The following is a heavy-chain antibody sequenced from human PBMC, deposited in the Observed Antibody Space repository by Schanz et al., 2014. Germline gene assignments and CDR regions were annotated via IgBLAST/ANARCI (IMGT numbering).Heavy chain of an antibody. CDR1: GGTLSAYP. CDR2: IIPSLDVA. V-gene: IGHV1-69*02. J-gene: IGHJ4*02. CDR3: ATLLSYGSNTDF. D-gene: IGHD5-18*01. Sequence: QVQLVQSGAEVKKPGSSVKVSCKASGGTLSAYPISWVRQAPGQGLEWMGRIIPSLDVANYAQRFQGRLAVSADNSMSAAYMELSYLQTEDTALYFCATLLSYGSNTDFWGQGTLVTVSS.